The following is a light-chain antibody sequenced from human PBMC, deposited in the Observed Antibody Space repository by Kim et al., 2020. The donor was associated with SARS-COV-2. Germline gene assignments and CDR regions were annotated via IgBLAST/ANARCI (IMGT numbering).Light chain of an antibody. CDR2: AAS. Sequence: DIQMNQSTSSLSASVGDRVTITCRASQSISRYLNWYQQQPGKAPKLLIYAASSLQSGVPSRFSGSGSGTHFTLTISSLQPEDFATYYCQQSSTAPLLTFGGGTKVDIK. CDR3: QQSSTAPLLT. V-gene: IGKV1-39*01. J-gene: IGKJ4*01. CDR1: QSISRY.